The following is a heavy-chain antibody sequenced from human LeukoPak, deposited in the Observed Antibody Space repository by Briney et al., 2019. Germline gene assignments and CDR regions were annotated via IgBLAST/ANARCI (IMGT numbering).Heavy chain of an antibody. CDR3: ARSSVAGTQIDY. D-gene: IGHD6-19*01. J-gene: IGHJ4*02. CDR2: IDYGTGTT. Sequence: SPTPSLTCSVSGTTMTGWPSSWIRQTPGKGLEWIAHIDYGTGTTTYTPSLRSRVTISVDTSKNQFSLKLTSVTAADTAVYYCARSSVAGTQIDYWGQGTLVTVSS. CDR1: GTTMTGWP. V-gene: IGHV4-59*07.